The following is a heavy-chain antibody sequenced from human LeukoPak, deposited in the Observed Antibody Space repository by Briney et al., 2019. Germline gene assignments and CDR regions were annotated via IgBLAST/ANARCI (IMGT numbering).Heavy chain of an antibody. CDR2: IYYSGST. CDR1: GGSISSSSYY. CDR3: ARETSQKGAHYMDV. Sequence: SETLSLTCTVSGGSISSSSYYWGWIRQPPGKGLEWIGSIYYSGSTNYNPSLKSRVTMSVDTSKNQFSLKLSSVTAADTAVYYCARETSQKGAHYMDVWGKGTTVTISS. D-gene: IGHD3-16*01. J-gene: IGHJ6*03. V-gene: IGHV4-39*07.